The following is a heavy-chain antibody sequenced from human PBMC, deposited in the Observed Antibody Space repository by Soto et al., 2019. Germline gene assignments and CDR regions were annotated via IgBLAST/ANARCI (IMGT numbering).Heavy chain of an antibody. CDR2: ISGRGDRI. J-gene: IGHJ4*02. CDR3: AKHSRETTSCCGEV. CDR1: GVTGIGLG. Sequence: ASGVTGIGLGGQRVRQERGRGLEWVSGISGRGDRINYADYVKGRLTVSRDNSRNTLYLQMNSLRVEDTAVYYCAKHSRETTSCCGEVWGQGTLLSLSS. V-gene: IGHV3-23*01. D-gene: IGHD2-21*01.